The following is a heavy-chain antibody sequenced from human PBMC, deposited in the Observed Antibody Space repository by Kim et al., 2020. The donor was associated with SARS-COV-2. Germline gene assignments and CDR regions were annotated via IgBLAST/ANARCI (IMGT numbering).Heavy chain of an antibody. CDR2: VFHTGGA. CDR1: GDSISSGTW. D-gene: IGHD6-19*01. CDR3: VRHRSGFFFDP. J-gene: IGHJ5*02. Sequence: SETLSLTCAISGDSISSGTWWSWVRQPPGQGLEWIGEVFHTGGASYNPSLKSRVTISPDKSKNQFSLSLRSVTAADTAIYYCVRHRSGFFFDPWGQGFLVTVSS. V-gene: IGHV4-4*02.